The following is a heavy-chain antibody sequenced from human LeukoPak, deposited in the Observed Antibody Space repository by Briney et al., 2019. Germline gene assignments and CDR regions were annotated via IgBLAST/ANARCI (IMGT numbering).Heavy chain of an antibody. CDR1: GFTFSTYS. CDR2: TSSDGGLK. V-gene: IGHV3-30*03. CDR3: ARDPVSDKPDYFDD. D-gene: IGHD1-14*01. Sequence: GGSLRLSCAASGFTFSTYSMNWVRQAPDKGLEWVAVTSSDGGLKFYADSVRGRFTISRDNSKNTLFLQMNSLRPEDTAVYSCARDPVSDKPDYFDDWGQGTLVTVSS. J-gene: IGHJ4*02.